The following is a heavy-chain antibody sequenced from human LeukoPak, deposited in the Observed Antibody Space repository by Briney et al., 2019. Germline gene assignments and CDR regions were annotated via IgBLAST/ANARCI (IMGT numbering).Heavy chain of an antibody. D-gene: IGHD3-10*01. J-gene: IGHJ6*03. CDR1: GFTFSSYA. Sequence: PGGSLRLSCAASGFTFSSYAMHWVRQAPGKGLEWVAVISYDGGNKYYADSVKGRFTISRDNAKNTLYLQMHSLRAEDTAVYYCAREGYGSGSYYPYYMDVWGKGTTVTVSS. CDR3: AREGYGSGSYYPYYMDV. CDR2: ISYDGGNK. V-gene: IGHV3-30*04.